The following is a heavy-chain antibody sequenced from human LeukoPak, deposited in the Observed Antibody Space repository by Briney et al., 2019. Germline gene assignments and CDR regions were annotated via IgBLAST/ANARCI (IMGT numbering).Heavy chain of an antibody. J-gene: IGHJ4*02. Sequence: GASVKVSCKASVGTFSSYAISWVRQAPGQGLEWMGGIIPIFGTANYAQKFQGRVTITADESTSTAYMELSSLRSEDTAVYYCAGEYSYGPAFDYWGQGTLVTVSS. CDR1: VGTFSSYA. V-gene: IGHV1-69*13. CDR2: IIPIFGTA. CDR3: AGEYSYGPAFDY. D-gene: IGHD5-18*01.